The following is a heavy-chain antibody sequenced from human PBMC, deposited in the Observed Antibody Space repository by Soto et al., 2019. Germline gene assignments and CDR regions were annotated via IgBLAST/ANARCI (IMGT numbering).Heavy chain of an antibody. CDR3: AKDVPRSIAAAGTRYFDY. V-gene: IGHV3-23*01. J-gene: IGHJ4*02. CDR2: ISGSGGST. D-gene: IGHD6-13*01. Sequence: ESGGGLVQPGGSLRLSCAASEFTFSSYAMSWVRQAPGKGLEWVSAISGSGGSTYYADSVKGRFTISRDNSKNTLYLQMNSLRAEDTAVYYCAKDVPRSIAAAGTRYFDYWGQGTLVTVSS. CDR1: EFTFSSYA.